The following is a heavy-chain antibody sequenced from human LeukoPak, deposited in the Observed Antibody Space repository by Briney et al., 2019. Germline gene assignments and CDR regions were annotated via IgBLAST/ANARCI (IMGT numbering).Heavy chain of an antibody. V-gene: IGHV3-21*01. CDR3: ARDPENYDSSGYYYEPDY. CDR1: GFTFSSYS. J-gene: IGHJ4*02. Sequence: PGGSLRLSCAASGFTFSSYSMNWVRQAPGKGLEWVSSISSSSSYIYYADSGKGRFTISRDNAKNSLYLQMNSLRAEDTAVYYCARDPENYDSSGYYYEPDYWGQGTLVTVSS. D-gene: IGHD3-22*01. CDR2: ISSSSSYI.